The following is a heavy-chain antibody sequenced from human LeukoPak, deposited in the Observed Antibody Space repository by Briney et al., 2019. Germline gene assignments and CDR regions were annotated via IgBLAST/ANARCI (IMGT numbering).Heavy chain of an antibody. D-gene: IGHD3-3*01. Sequence: SETLSLTCTVSGGSISTSNYYWGWIRQPPGKGLEWIGRIYTSGSTYHNPSLKSRVTISVDTSKNQFSLKLSSVTAADTAVYYCAADRKSYYDFWSGPNWFDPWGQGTLVTVSS. J-gene: IGHJ5*02. CDR3: AADRKSYYDFWSGPNWFDP. CDR1: GGSISTSNYY. V-gene: IGHV4-39*07. CDR2: IYTSGST.